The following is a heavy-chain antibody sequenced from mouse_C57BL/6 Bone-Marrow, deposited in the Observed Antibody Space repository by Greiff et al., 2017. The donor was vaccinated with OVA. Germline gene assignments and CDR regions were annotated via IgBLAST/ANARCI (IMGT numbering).Heavy chain of an antibody. Sequence: EVQLQESGGGLVQPGGSLKLSCAASGIDFSRSWLSWVRLAPGTGLEWIGEINPDSSTINYAPSLKDKFIISRDNAKNTLYLQMSKVRSEDTALYYCAREDSTTVLYWYFDVWGTGTTVTVSS. CDR1: GIDFSRSW. D-gene: IGHD1-1*01. CDR2: INPDSSTI. V-gene: IGHV4-1*01. J-gene: IGHJ1*03. CDR3: AREDSTTVLYWYFDV.